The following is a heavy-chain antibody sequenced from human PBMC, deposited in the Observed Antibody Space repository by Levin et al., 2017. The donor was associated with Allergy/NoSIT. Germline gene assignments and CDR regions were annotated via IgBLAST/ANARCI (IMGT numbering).Heavy chain of an antibody. CDR3: ASSLVPQPERYFDY. D-gene: IGHD1-14*01. V-gene: IGHV1-69*13. CDR2: IIPIFGTA. J-gene: IGHJ4*02. CDR1: GGTFSSYA. Sequence: GASVKVSCKASGGTFSSYAISWVRQAPGQGLEWMGGIIPIFGTANYAQKFQGRVTITADESTSTAYMELSSLRSEDTAVYYCASSLVPQPERYFDYWGQGTLVTVSS.